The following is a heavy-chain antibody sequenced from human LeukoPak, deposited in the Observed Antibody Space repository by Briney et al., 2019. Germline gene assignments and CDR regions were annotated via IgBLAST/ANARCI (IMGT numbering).Heavy chain of an antibody. CDR1: GFSFSDYY. J-gene: IGHJ4*02. CDR2: ISSSGGTI. D-gene: IGHD6-13*01. Sequence: GGSLRLSCAASGFSFSDYYMTWIRQAPGKGLEWVSYISSSGGTIIYADSVKGRFTMSRDNAKNSLYLQMNSLRAEDTAVYYCAKDRTLAGFIGNKYYFDYWGQGTLVTVSS. CDR3: AKDRTLAGFIGNKYYFDY. V-gene: IGHV3-11*01.